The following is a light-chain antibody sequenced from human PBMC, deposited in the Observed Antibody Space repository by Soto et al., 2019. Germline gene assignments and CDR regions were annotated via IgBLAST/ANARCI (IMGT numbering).Light chain of an antibody. Sequence: DIQMTQSPSSLSASVGDRVTITCRASQGIRDDLGWYQQKPGQAPKWLIYSASSLPNGVPSRFSGSGSGTEFTLTINGLQPEDFATYYCLQHNTYPLPFGGGTKVEIK. CDR3: LQHNTYPLP. V-gene: IGKV1-17*01. CDR1: QGIRDD. CDR2: SAS. J-gene: IGKJ4*01.